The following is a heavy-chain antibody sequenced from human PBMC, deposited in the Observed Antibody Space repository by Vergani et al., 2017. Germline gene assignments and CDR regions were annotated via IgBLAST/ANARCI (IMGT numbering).Heavy chain of an antibody. CDR1: GYTFTSYG. D-gene: IGHD3-3*01. V-gene: IGHV1-18*01. Sequence: QVQLVQSGAEVKKPGASVKVSCKASGYTFTSYGISWVRQAPGQGLEWMGWISAYNGNTNYAQKLQGRVTMTTDTSTSTDYMELRSLSADDTAVYYCARLHHLLWSGYRFFDYWGQGTLVTVSS. CDR3: ARLHHLLWSGYRFFDY. CDR2: ISAYNGNT. J-gene: IGHJ4*02.